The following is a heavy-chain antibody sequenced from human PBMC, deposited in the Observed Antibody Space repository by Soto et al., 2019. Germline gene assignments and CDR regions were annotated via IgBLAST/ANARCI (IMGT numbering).Heavy chain of an antibody. J-gene: IGHJ6*02. D-gene: IGHD3-10*01. CDR2: ISGSGGST. CDR3: AKGRYYGSVLYGMDV. CDR1: GFTFSSYA. V-gene: IGHV3-23*01. Sequence: EVPLLESGGGLVQPGGSLRLSCAASGFTFSSYAMSWVRQAPGKGLEWVSAISGSGGSTYYADSVKGRFTISRDNSKNTLYLQMNSLRAEDTAVYYCAKGRYYGSVLYGMDVWGQGTTVTVSS.